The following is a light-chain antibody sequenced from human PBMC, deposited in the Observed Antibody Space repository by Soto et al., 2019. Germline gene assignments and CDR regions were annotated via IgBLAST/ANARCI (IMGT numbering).Light chain of an antibody. V-gene: IGLV2-14*01. CDR3: LSYSTTNLLV. CDR1: SSDVGVYNY. CDR2: EVN. J-gene: IGLJ1*01. Sequence: QSALTQPASVSGSPGQSITISCTGSSSDVGVYNYVSWYQHHPGKAPKLMIFEVNNRPSGVSNRFSGSKSDNTASLTISGLQPDDEADYYCLSYSTTNLLVFGTGTKVTVL.